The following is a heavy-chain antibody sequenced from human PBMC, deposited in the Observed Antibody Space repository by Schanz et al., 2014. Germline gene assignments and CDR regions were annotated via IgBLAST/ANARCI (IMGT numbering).Heavy chain of an antibody. CDR3: AKDSVLVATGHDYFDY. D-gene: IGHD2-21*01. J-gene: IGHJ4*02. Sequence: VQLVESGGGLVQPGGSLRLSCAASGFTFSDSWMHWVRQAPGKGLEWMAFIWYDGSNKIYADSVKGRFTISRDNSNNTLFLQMSSLRVEDTAIYYCAKDSVLVATGHDYFDYWGQGTLVTVSS. CDR1: GFTFSDSW. V-gene: IGHV3-30*02. CDR2: IWYDGSNK.